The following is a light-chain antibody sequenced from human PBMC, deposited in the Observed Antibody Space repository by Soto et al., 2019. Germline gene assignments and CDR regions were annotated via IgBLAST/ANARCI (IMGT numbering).Light chain of an antibody. V-gene: IGKV2-28*01. Sequence: DIVMTQSPLSLPVTPGEPASISCRSSQSLLHSNGYNYLDWYLQKPGQSPQLLIYLGSNRASGVPDRFSGSGSGTDFTLKISRVEDEDVGVYSCMQDLQTPVTLGGGTKVDIK. CDR3: MQDLQTPVT. CDR1: QSLLHSNGYNY. CDR2: LGS. J-gene: IGKJ4*01.